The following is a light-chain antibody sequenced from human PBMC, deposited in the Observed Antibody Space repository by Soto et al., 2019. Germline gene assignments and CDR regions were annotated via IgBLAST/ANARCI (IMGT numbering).Light chain of an antibody. CDR3: QQRSNWPPIT. CDR2: GAS. Sequence: DIVMTQSPGSLSVSPGERVTLSFRASQSVGSDLAWYQQKPGQAPRLLSYGASTRATGIPARFSGSGSGTDFTLTISSLEPEDFAVYYCQQRSNWPPITFGQGTRLEIK. V-gene: IGKV3-11*01. CDR1: QSVGSD. J-gene: IGKJ5*01.